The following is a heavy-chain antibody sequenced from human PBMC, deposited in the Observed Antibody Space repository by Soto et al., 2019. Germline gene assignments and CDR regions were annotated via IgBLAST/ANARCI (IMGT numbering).Heavy chain of an antibody. CDR1: GFTLSSFW. D-gene: IGHD5-18*01. CDR2: VNTDGSIT. V-gene: IGHV3-74*01. Sequence: GGSLRLSCAASGFTLSSFWMHWVRQAPGKGLEWVSRVNTDGSITTYADSVKGRFTISRDNAKNMLYLQMNSLRTEDTAVYYCARCGYSYGIDYWGQGTLVTVSS. J-gene: IGHJ4*02. CDR3: ARCGYSYGIDY.